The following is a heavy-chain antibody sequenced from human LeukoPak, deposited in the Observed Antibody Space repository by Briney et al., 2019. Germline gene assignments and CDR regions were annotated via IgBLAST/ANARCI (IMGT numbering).Heavy chain of an antibody. D-gene: IGHD6-19*01. CDR2: INHSGST. Sequence: SETLSLTCAVYGGSFSDYYWSWIRQPPGKGLEWIGEINHSGSTNYNPSLKSRVTISVDTSKNQFSLKLSSVTAADTAVYYCARADVAVAYCFDYWGQGTLVTVSS. V-gene: IGHV4-34*01. CDR1: GGSFSDYY. CDR3: ARADVAVAYCFDY. J-gene: IGHJ4*02.